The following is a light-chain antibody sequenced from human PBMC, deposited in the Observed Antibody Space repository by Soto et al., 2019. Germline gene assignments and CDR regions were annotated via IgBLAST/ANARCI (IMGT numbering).Light chain of an antibody. J-gene: IGKJ1*01. Sequence: DVVMTQSPDSLAVSLGERATTNCKSSQSVFHSPTNRSHLAWYQQKPGQPPKLLLYWASTRDSGVPDRFSGSGSGTDFTLTISSLQAEDVAVYYCQQYYTTPHTFGQGTKVEI. CDR1: QSVFHSPTNRSH. V-gene: IGKV4-1*01. CDR3: QQYYTTPHT. CDR2: WAS.